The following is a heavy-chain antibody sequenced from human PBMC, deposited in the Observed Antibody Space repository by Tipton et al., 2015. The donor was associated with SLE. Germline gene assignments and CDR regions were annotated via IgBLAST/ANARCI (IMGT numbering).Heavy chain of an antibody. J-gene: IGHJ5*02. D-gene: IGHD4-11*01. Sequence: TLSLTCTVSGGSISSSRYYWGWIRQPPGKGLEWIGSIYHSGTAYYNPSLKSRVTISVDTSKNQISLKLSSMTAADTAVYYCARYPESNYHWFGPWGQGALVTVSS. CDR1: GGSISSSRYY. CDR2: IYHSGTA. V-gene: IGHV4-39*07. CDR3: ARYPESNYHWFGP.